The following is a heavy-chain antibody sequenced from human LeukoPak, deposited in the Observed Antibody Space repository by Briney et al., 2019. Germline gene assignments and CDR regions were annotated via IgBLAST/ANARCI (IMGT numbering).Heavy chain of an antibody. CDR3: TTDGRRLRYFDWLLNDDAFDI. J-gene: IGHJ3*02. D-gene: IGHD3-9*01. CDR2: IKSKTDGGTT. V-gene: IGHV3-15*01. CDR1: GFTFSNAW. Sequence: GGSLRLSCAASGFTFSNAWMGWVRQAPGKGLEWVGRIKSKTDGGTTDYAAPVKGRFTISRDDSKNTLYLQMNSLKTEDTAVYYCTTDGRRLRYFDWLLNDDAFDIWGQGTMVTVSS.